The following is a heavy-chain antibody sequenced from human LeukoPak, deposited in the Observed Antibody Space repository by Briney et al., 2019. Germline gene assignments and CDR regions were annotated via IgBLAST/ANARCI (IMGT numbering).Heavy chain of an antibody. Sequence: SVKVSCKASGGTFSSYAISWVRHAPGQGLEWMGRIIPILGIANYAQKFQGRVTITADKSTSTAYMELSSLRSEDTAVYYCARVRGRWLHGNWFDPWGQGTLVTASS. D-gene: IGHD5-24*01. CDR3: ARVRGRWLHGNWFDP. V-gene: IGHV1-69*04. J-gene: IGHJ5*02. CDR1: GGTFSSYA. CDR2: IIPILGIA.